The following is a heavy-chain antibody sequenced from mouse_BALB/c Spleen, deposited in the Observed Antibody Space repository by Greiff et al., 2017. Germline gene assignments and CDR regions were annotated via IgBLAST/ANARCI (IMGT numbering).Heavy chain of an antibody. CDR1: GYSFTSYW. V-gene: IGHV1-69*02. Sequence: QVQLQQPGAELVKPGASVKLSCKVSGYSFTSYWMHWVKQRPGQGLEWIGEIDPSDSYTNYNQKFTGKATLTVDKSSSTAYMQLSSLTSEDSAVYYCAIIDYGYLDYWGQGTTLTVSS. D-gene: IGHD1-1*02. CDR3: AIIDYGYLDY. J-gene: IGHJ2*01. CDR2: IDPSDSYT.